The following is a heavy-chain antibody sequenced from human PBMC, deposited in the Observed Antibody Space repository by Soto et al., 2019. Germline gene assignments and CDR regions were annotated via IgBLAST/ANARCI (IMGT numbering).Heavy chain of an antibody. D-gene: IGHD5-18*01. V-gene: IGHV4-39*01. Sequence: SETLSLTCTVSGGSISSSSYYWGWIRQPPGKGLEWIGSIYYGGSTYYTPSLRSRVTISVDTSKNQFSLKLSSVTAADTAVYYFARLVDTAMVGYYFDYWGQGTLVTVS. CDR3: ARLVDTAMVGYYFDY. CDR1: GGSISSSSYY. CDR2: IYYGGST. J-gene: IGHJ4*02.